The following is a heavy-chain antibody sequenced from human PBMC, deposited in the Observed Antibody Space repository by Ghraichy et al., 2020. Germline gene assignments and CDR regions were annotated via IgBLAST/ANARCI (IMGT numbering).Heavy chain of an antibody. D-gene: IGHD2-21*02. CDR3: VRLLRGYCSSGDCSGNRDHDAIEL. J-gene: IGHJ4*03. Sequence: SETLSLTCTVSGGSITMRSYYWGWVRQPPGKGPECIGTISSTERAYYSPSLKSRVTIFEDTSKNQFSLNLTSLTSADTAVYYCVRLLRGYCSSGDCSGNRDHDAIELWGQGTMVTVSS. CDR2: ISSTERA. V-gene: IGHV4-39*01. CDR1: GGSITMRSYY.